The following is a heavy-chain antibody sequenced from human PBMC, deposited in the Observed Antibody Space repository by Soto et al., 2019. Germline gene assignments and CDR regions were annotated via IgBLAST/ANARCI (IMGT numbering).Heavy chain of an antibody. J-gene: IGHJ6*02. Sequence: GGSLRLSCAASGFTFSSYSMNWVRQAPGKGLEWVSSISSSSSYIYYADSVKGRFTISRDNAKNSLYLQMNSLRAEDTAVYYCAIGSSDILTGYYPGSYYYGMDVWGQGTTVTVSS. CDR2: ISSSSSYI. CDR3: AIGSSDILTGYYPGSYYYGMDV. D-gene: IGHD3-9*01. V-gene: IGHV3-21*01. CDR1: GFTFSSYS.